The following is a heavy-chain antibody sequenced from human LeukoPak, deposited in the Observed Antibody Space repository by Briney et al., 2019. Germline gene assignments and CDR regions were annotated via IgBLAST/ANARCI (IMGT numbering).Heavy chain of an antibody. J-gene: IGHJ4*02. CDR2: VNNDGSTT. CDR3: LAAAGTIG. CDR1: GFTFSSYW. V-gene: IGHV3-74*01. D-gene: IGHD6-13*01. Sequence: GGSLRLSCAASGFTFSSYWMHWVRQAPGEGLVWVSRVNNDGSTTNYADSVKGRFTISRDNTKNTLYLQMNSLRAEDTAVYFCLAAAGTIGWGQGTLVTVSS.